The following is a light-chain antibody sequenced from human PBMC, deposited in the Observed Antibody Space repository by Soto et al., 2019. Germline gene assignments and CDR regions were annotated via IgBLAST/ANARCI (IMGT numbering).Light chain of an antibody. Sequence: DIQMTQSPSSLSASVGDRVTITCRATHDIHNYLAWFQQKPGKAPKSLIFAASRLHSGVPSRFSGSGSGTEFTLTISSLQPEDFATYYCQHYRAQPWTFGQGTKVEVE. V-gene: IGKV1-16*01. CDR2: AAS. J-gene: IGKJ1*01. CDR3: QHYRAQPWT. CDR1: HDIHNY.